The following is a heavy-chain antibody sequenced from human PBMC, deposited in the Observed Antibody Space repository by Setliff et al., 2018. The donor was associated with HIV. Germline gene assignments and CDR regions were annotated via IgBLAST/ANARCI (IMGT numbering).Heavy chain of an antibody. CDR1: GGSISGYY. CDR2: IYYIGNT. J-gene: IGHJ6*03. Sequence: SETLSLTCTVSGGSISGYYWSWIRQPPGKGLEWIGYIYYIGNTNYNPSLKGRVTLSVDTSKNQLSLKLSSVTAADMAVYYCARSRPRSMDFYMDVWAKGTTVTAP. CDR3: ARSRPRSMDFYMDV. V-gene: IGHV4-59*01. D-gene: IGHD2-8*01.